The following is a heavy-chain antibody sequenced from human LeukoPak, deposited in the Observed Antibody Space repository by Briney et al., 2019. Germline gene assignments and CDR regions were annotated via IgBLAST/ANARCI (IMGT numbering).Heavy chain of an antibody. V-gene: IGHV1-46*03. Sequence: ASVKVSCKVSGYTFTSYYMHRVRQAPGQGLEWMGIINPSGGSTSYAQKFQGRVTMTRDTSTSTVYMELSSLRSEDTAVYYCAYIVVVPAIADYWGQGTLVTVSS. CDR2: INPSGGST. D-gene: IGHD2-2*01. CDR1: GYTFTSYY. CDR3: AYIVVVPAIADY. J-gene: IGHJ4*02.